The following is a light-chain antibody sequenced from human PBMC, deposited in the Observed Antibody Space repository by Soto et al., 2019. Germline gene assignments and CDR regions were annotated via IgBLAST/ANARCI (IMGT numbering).Light chain of an antibody. Sequence: QSALTQPDSVSGSPGQSITISCTGTNSDVGGYDYVSWYQQHPGKAPKLLIYDVSKRPSGVSNRFSGSKSGNTASLTISGLLTEDEADYYCSSFTGRTTWVFGGGTKVTVL. CDR2: DVS. CDR1: NSDVGGYDY. CDR3: SSFTGRTTWV. J-gene: IGLJ3*02. V-gene: IGLV2-14*03.